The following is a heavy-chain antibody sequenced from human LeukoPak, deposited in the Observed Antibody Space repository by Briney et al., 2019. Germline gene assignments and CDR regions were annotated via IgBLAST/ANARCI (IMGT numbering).Heavy chain of an antibody. Sequence: GGSLRLSCAASGFTFATYNMNWVRQAPGKGLEWISYISGSGSIISYADSVKGRFTTSRDNAQNSLYLQMKSLRDEDTAVYYCAGAFDIWGQGTVVTVSS. CDR2: ISGSGSII. J-gene: IGHJ3*02. CDR1: GFTFATYN. CDR3: AGAFDI. V-gene: IGHV3-48*02.